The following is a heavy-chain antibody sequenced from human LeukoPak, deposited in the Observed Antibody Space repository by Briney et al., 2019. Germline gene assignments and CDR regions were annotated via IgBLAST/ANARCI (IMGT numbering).Heavy chain of an antibody. J-gene: IGHJ4*02. D-gene: IGHD3-22*01. CDR3: TTGSSMIVVVTPPFDY. CDR1: GFTFSNAW. V-gene: IGHV3-15*01. CDR2: IKNKTDGGTT. Sequence: PGGSLRLSCAASGFTFSNAWMSWVRQAPGKGLEWVGRIKNKTDGGTTDYAAPVKGRFTISRDDSKNTLYLQMNSLKTEDTAVYYCTTGSSMIVVVTPPFDYWGQGTLVTVSS.